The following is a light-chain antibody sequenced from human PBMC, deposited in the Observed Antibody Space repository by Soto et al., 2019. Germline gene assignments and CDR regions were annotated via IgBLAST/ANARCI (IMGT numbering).Light chain of an antibody. V-gene: IGKV3-11*01. J-gene: IGKJ5*01. Sequence: EIVLTQSPATLSLSPGERATLSCRASQSVRRYLAWYQQKPGQAPRLLIYDASTRATGIPARFSGGGSETDFTLTITSLEPEDFGVYYCQQRANWPITFGQGTRLEIK. CDR3: QQRANWPIT. CDR2: DAS. CDR1: QSVRRY.